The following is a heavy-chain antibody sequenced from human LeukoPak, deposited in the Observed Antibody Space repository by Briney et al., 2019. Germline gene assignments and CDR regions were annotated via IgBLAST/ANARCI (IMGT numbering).Heavy chain of an antibody. D-gene: IGHD2-15*01. J-gene: IGHJ6*02. CDR1: GFTFSNYW. Sequence: GGSLRLSCAASGFTFSNYWMSWVRQAPGKGLEWVANIKQDGSEKCYVDSVKGRFTISRDNAKNSLYLQMNSLRAEDTAVYYCARDRWELLSNPYHYCGLDVWGQGTTVTVSS. CDR3: ARDRWELLSNPYHYCGLDV. CDR2: IKQDGSEK. V-gene: IGHV3-7*01.